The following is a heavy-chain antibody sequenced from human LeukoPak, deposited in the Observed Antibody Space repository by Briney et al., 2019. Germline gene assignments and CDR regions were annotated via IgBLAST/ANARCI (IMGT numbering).Heavy chain of an antibody. V-gene: IGHV4-59*08. D-gene: IGHD6-19*01. CDR2: VYNDGST. CDR3: ARQQWLAVQYFDY. J-gene: IGHJ4*02. CDR1: GGSITSDY. Sequence: SETLSLTCTVSGGSITSDYWSWIRQPPGKGLEWIGYVYNDGSTSYNPSLKSRVTISVDTSKNQFSLRLSSVTAADAAVYYCARQQWLAVQYFDYWGQGTLVTVSS.